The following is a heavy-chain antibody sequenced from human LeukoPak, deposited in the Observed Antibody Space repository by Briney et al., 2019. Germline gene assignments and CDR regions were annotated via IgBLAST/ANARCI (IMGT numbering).Heavy chain of an antibody. CDR1: GFTVSSNY. V-gene: IGHV3-53*01. CDR3: ARVPGRDYGEYYFDY. D-gene: IGHD4-17*01. Sequence: GGSLRLSCAASGFTVSSNYMSWVRRAPGKGLEWVSVIYSGGSTYYADSVKGRFTISRDNSKNTLYLQMNSLRAEDTAVYYCARVPGRDYGEYYFDYWGQGTLVTVSS. J-gene: IGHJ4*02. CDR2: IYSGGST.